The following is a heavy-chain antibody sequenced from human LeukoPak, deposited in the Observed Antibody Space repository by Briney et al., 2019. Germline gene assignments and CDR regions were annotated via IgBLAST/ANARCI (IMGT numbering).Heavy chain of an antibody. CDR3: ARKTDTTVGGDY. J-gene: IGHJ4*02. CDR2: IYSGGGT. Sequence: GGSLRLSCAVSEFTVSRNYMNWVRQAPGEGLEWVSLIYSGGGTEYADSVRGRFTISRDNSKNTLFLQMNSLRAEDTAVYYCARKTDTTVGGDYWGRGTLVTVSS. D-gene: IGHD1-26*01. CDR1: EFTVSRNY. V-gene: IGHV3-53*01.